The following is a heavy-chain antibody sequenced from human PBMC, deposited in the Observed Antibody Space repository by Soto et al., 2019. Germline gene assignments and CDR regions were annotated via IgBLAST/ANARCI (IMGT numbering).Heavy chain of an antibody. CDR3: AKDFLYFCVCIIRRSVGYSGMDY. CDR2: ISYDGSNK. D-gene: IGHD2-15*01. CDR1: GFTFSSYG. J-gene: IGHJ6*01. V-gene: IGHV3-30*18. Sequence: GESLRLSCAASGFTFSSYGMHWVRQAPGKGLEWVAVISYDGSNKYYADSVKGRFTISRDNSKNTLYLQMNSLRAEDTAVYYCAKDFLYFCVCIIRRSVGYSGMDYWAQLSSVSVS.